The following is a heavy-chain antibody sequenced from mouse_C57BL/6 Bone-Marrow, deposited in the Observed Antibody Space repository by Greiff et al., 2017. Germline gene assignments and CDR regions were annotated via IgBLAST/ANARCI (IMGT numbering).Heavy chain of an antibody. Sequence: VQLQQSGPELVKPGDSVKISCKASGYSFTGYFMNWVMQSHGKSLEWIGNFHPYNDDTKYNEKFKGKATLTVEKSSSTVYLELSRLTSDDSAVYYCARKSSGYDYFDYWGQGTTLTVSS. CDR3: ARKSSGYDYFDY. V-gene: IGHV1-47*01. D-gene: IGHD3-2*02. J-gene: IGHJ2*01. CDR1: GYSFTGYF. CDR2: FHPYNDDT.